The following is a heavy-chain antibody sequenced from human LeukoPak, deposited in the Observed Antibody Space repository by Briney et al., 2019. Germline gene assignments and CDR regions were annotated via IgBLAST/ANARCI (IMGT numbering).Heavy chain of an antibody. Sequence: ASVKVSCKASGYTFTDYYMHWMRQAPGQGPEWMGWMNPNSGGTNYAQKFQGRVTMTRDTSITTVYMELSSLRSDDTAVYYCAPRRVAADKGFDYWGQGTLVTVSS. J-gene: IGHJ4*02. CDR3: APRRVAADKGFDY. CDR1: GYTFTDYY. D-gene: IGHD6-19*01. V-gene: IGHV1-2*02. CDR2: MNPNSGGT.